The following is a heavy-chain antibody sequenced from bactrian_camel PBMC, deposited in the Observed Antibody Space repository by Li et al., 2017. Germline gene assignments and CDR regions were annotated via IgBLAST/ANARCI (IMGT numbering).Heavy chain of an antibody. CDR1: GDAVNSLC. V-gene: IGHV3S53*01. J-gene: IGHJ4*01. CDR2: IDSDGT. Sequence: VQLVESGGGPAQTGGSLRLSCAASGDAVNSLCMAWFRQAPGKEREGVAAIDSDGTTYAESVKGRFTISLDKAEQTLYLEMNNLKFEDTAMYYCAAEGCGSGAAWDVAQAYNHWGRGTQVTVS. CDR3: AAEGCGSGAAWDVAQAYNH.